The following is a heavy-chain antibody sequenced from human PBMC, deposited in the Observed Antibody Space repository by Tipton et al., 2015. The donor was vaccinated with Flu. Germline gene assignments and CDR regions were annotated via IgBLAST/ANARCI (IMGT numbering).Heavy chain of an antibody. J-gene: IGHJ4*02. V-gene: IGHV1-69*01. CDR3: GVPAMTGFPGSRGY. Sequence: QLVQSGAEVKKPGSSVKVSCKASGGPFTSYSINWVRQAPGQGLEWMGGIIPVLGTENYAQKFQGRVTITADESTSTAYMELSSLGFGDPAVFFWGVPAMTGFPGSRGYWGQGT. CDR2: IIPVLGTE. CDR1: GGPFTSYS. D-gene: IGHD2-2*01.